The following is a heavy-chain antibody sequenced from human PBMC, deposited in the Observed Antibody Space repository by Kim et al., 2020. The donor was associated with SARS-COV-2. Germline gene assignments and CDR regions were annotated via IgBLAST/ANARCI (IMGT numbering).Heavy chain of an antibody. D-gene: IGHD6-13*01. CDR3: AKDNKQQLVPLYYYYGMDV. CDR2: ISGDGGST. CDR1: GFTFDDYA. Sequence: GGSLRLSCAASGFTFDDYAMHWVRQAPGKGLEWVSLISGDGGSTYYADSVKGRFTISRDNSKNSLYLQMNSLRTEDTALYYCAKDNKQQLVPLYYYYGMDVWGQGTTVTVSS. V-gene: IGHV3-43*02. J-gene: IGHJ6*02.